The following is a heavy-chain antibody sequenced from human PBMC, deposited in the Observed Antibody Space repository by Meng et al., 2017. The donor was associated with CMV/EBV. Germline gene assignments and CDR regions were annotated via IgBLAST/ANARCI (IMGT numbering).Heavy chain of an antibody. J-gene: IGHJ4*02. Sequence: SVKVSCKASGGTFSSYAISWVRQAPGQGLEWMGGIIPILGIANYAQKFQGRVTITADKSTSTAYMELSSLRSEDTAVYYCARVWMTMFGVVVAFDYWGQGTLVTVSS. CDR1: GGTFSSYA. D-gene: IGHD3-3*01. CDR2: IIPILGIA. CDR3: ARVWMTMFGVVVAFDY. V-gene: IGHV1-69*10.